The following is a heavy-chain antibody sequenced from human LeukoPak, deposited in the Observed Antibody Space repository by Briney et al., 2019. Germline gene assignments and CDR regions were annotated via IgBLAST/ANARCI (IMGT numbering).Heavy chain of an antibody. Sequence: GASVKVSCKASGGTFSSYAISWVRQAPGQGLEWMGGIIPIFGTANYAQKFQGRVTITTDESTSTAYMELSSLRSEDTAVYYCARDRYYGSGSYYNVADYWGQGTLVTVSS. J-gene: IGHJ4*02. V-gene: IGHV1-69*05. CDR2: IIPIFGTA. D-gene: IGHD3-10*01. CDR1: GGTFSSYA. CDR3: ARDRYYGSGSYYNVADY.